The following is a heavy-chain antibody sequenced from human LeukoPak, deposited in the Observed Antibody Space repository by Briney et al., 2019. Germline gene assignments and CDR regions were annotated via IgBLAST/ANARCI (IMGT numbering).Heavy chain of an antibody. CDR3: ARNPRGIAAALGY. V-gene: IGHV1-2*02. D-gene: IGHD6-13*01. CDR1: GYTFTGYY. CDR2: INPNSGGT. Sequence: GASVKVSCKASGYTFTGYYMHWVRQAPGQGLEWMGWINPNSGGTNYAQKFQGRVTMTRDTSISTAYMELSRLSSDDTAVYYCARNPRGIAAALGYWGQGTLVTVSS. J-gene: IGHJ4*02.